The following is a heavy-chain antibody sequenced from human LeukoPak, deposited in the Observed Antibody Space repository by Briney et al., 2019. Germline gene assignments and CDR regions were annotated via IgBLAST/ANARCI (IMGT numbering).Heavy chain of an antibody. CDR3: ARGYSYGHRIDY. Sequence: ASVKVSCKASGYTFTSYDINWVRQATGQGLEWMGWMNPNSGNTGYAQKFQGRVTITRNTSISTAYMELSSLRSEDTAVYYCARGYSYGHRIDYWGQGTLVTVSS. CDR2: MNPNSGNT. CDR1: GYTFTSYD. V-gene: IGHV1-8*03. D-gene: IGHD5-18*01. J-gene: IGHJ4*02.